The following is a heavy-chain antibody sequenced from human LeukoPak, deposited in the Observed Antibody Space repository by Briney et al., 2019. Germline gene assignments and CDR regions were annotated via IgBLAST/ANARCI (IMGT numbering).Heavy chain of an antibody. Sequence: ASVKVSCKASGYTFTSYGISWVRQAPGQGLEWMGWISAYNGNTNYAQKLQGRVTMTTDTSTSTAYMELRSLRSDDTAVYYCARGRSYYYDSSGYYFPDEYFQHWGQGTLVTVSS. CDR2: ISAYNGNT. CDR1: GYTFTSYG. D-gene: IGHD3-22*01. CDR3: ARGRSYYYDSSGYYFPDEYFQH. J-gene: IGHJ1*01. V-gene: IGHV1-18*01.